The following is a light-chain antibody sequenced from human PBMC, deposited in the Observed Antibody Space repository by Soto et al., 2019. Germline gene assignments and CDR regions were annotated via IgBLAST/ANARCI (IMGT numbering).Light chain of an antibody. CDR3: QQRSNRIT. CDR1: QSVAGS. CDR2: DIS. J-gene: IGKJ5*01. Sequence: EFVLTHSPATLSLSPWEGAILSFRASQSVAGSLAWYQQKPGQAPRLLIYDISTRAAAIPARFSGSGSGTDFTLTVSSLEPEDFALCYCQQRSNRITFGQGTRLEIK. V-gene: IGKV3-11*01.